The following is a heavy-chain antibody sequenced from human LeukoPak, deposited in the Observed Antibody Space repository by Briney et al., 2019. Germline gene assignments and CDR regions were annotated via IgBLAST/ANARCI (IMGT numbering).Heavy chain of an antibody. D-gene: IGHD3-9*01. V-gene: IGHV3-30*18. CDR3: AKESGLRYFDWLPFH. CDR1: GFTFSSYG. Sequence: GGSLRLSCAASGFTFSSYGMHWVRQAPGKGLEWVAVISYDGSNKYYADSVKGRFTISRDNSKNTLYLHMNSLRAEDTAVYYCAKESGLRYFDWLPFHWGQGTLVTVSS. J-gene: IGHJ4*02. CDR2: ISYDGSNK.